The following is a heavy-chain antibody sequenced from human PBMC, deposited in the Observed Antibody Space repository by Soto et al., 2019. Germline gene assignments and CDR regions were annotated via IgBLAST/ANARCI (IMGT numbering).Heavy chain of an antibody. CDR2: ISAYNGNT. V-gene: IGHV1-18*01. Sequence: ASVKVSCKASGYTFTSYGISWVRQAPGQGLEWMGWISAYNGNTNYAQKLQGRVTMTTDTSTSTAYMELRSLRSDDTAVYYCARDLEGKWLTLYYYYDMDVWGQGTTVTVSS. CDR1: GYTFTSYG. CDR3: ARDLEGKWLTLYYYYDMDV. J-gene: IGHJ6*02. D-gene: IGHD3-22*01.